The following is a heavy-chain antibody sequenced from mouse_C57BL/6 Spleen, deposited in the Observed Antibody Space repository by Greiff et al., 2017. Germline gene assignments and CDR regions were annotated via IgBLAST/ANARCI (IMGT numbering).Heavy chain of an antibody. V-gene: IGHV5-17*01. CDR3: ARNGGSSYVGFAY. J-gene: IGHJ3*01. CDR1: GFTFSDYG. D-gene: IGHD1-1*01. CDR2: ISSGSSTI. Sequence: EVKLMESGGGLVKPGGSLKLSCAASGFTFSDYGMHWVRQAPEKGLEWVAYISSGSSTIYYADTVKGRFTIYRDNAKNTLFLQMTSLRSEDTAMYYCARNGGSSYVGFAYWGQGTLVTVSA.